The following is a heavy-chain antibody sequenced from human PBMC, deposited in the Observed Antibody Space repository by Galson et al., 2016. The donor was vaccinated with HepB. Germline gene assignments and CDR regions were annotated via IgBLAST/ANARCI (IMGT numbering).Heavy chain of an antibody. CDR2: IKQDGSDK. J-gene: IGHJ6*04. CDR1: GFTFSSHW. V-gene: IGHV3-7*01. CDR3: ARRLSVLVIAARGWGYGMDV. Sequence: SLRLSCAASGFTFSSHWMSWVRQAPGRGLEWVANIKQDGSDKHYVDSVKGRFTVSRDNAGKSMFLQMESLRVDDTAVYYCARRLSVLVIAARGWGYGMDVWGKGTTVTVSS. D-gene: IGHD2-15*01.